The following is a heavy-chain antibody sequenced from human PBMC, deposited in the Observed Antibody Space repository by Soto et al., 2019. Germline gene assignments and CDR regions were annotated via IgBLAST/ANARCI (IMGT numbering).Heavy chain of an antibody. Sequence: EVQLVESGGGLVQPGGSLKLSCVASGYTFSGSAFHWVRQASGKGLEWVGRIRGKANSYETAYAESVKGRFTISRDDSKNTAFLQMNSLKPEDTAVSYCTSSYCSSDSCHTWGQGTRVTVSS. J-gene: IGHJ5*02. CDR1: GYTFSGSA. D-gene: IGHD2-2*01. CDR3: TSSYCSSDSCHT. CDR2: IRGKANSYET. V-gene: IGHV3-73*01.